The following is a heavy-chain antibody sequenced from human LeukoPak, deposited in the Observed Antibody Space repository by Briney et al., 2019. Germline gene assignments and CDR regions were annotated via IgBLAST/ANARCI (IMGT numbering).Heavy chain of an antibody. J-gene: IGHJ4*02. Sequence: GGSLRLSCAASGFTFSSYSMNWVRQAPGKGLEWVSSISSSSSYIYYADLVKGRFTISRDNAKNSLYLQMNSLRAEDTALYYCAKDLIAAAGTYFDYWGQGTLVTVSS. D-gene: IGHD6-13*01. V-gene: IGHV3-21*04. CDR2: ISSSSSYI. CDR1: GFTFSSYS. CDR3: AKDLIAAAGTYFDY.